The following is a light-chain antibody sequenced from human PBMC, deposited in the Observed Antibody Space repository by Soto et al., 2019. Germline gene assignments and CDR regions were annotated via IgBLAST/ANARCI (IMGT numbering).Light chain of an antibody. CDR1: QSVSSY. CDR3: QQRSNWLT. Sequence: EIVLTQSPATLSLSPGERATLSCRASQSVSSYLAWYQQKPGQAPRLLIYDASNRATGIPARFSGSGSGTAFTLTISSLEPEDCAVYYCQQRSNWLTFGGGTKVEIK. V-gene: IGKV3-11*01. J-gene: IGKJ4*01. CDR2: DAS.